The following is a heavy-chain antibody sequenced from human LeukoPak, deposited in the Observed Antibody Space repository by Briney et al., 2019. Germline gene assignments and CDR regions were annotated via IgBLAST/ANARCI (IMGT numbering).Heavy chain of an antibody. CDR1: GYTFTGYY. J-gene: IGHJ4*02. CDR3: ARGQQWLEAFDY. V-gene: IGHV1-2*02. D-gene: IGHD6-19*01. Sequence: ASGIVSCKASGYTFTGYYIHWVRQAPGQGLDWMGWINPNSGVTHYPKKIQGRITITRDTSIRTAYMEVSSLRSDDTAVNYCARGQQWLEAFDYWGLGTLVTVSS. CDR2: INPNSGVT.